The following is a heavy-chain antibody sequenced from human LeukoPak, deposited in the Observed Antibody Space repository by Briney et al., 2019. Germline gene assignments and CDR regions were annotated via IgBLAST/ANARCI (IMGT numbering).Heavy chain of an antibody. CDR2: MNPNSGNT. J-gene: IGHJ5*02. CDR1: GYTFTSYD. V-gene: IGHV1-8*01. D-gene: IGHD2-15*01. Sequence: GASVKVSCKASGYTFTSYDINWVRQATGQGLEWMGWMNPNSGNTGYAQKFQGRGTMTRNTSISTAYMELSSLRSEDTAVYYCARGLGYCSGGSCYSGANWFDPWGQGTLVTVSS. CDR3: ARGLGYCSGGSCYSGANWFDP.